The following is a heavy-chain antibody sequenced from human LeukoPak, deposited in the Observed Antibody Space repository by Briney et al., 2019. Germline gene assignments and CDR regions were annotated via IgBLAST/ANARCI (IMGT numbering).Heavy chain of an antibody. CDR3: ASIYGGNSGDY. J-gene: IGHJ4*02. D-gene: IGHD4-23*01. Sequence: GSLRLSCAASGFTVSSNYMSWVRQAPGKGLEWVSVIYSGGSTYYADSVKGRFTISRDNSKNTLYLQMNSLRAEDTAVYYCASIYGGNSGDYWGQGTLVTVSS. V-gene: IGHV3-66*01. CDR1: GFTVSSNY. CDR2: IYSGGST.